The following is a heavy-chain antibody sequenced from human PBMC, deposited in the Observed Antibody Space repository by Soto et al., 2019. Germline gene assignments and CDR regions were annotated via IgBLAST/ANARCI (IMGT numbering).Heavy chain of an antibody. Sequence: ASVKVSCKASGYSFTDYHIHWVRQAPGQGLEWLGRINPKSGGTSTAQKFQGWVTMTTDTSISTASMELTRLTADDPAIYYCARGDSTDCSNGVCSFFYSQDMDVWGQGTTVTVSS. D-gene: IGHD2-8*01. V-gene: IGHV1-2*04. CDR2: INPKSGGT. CDR3: ARGDSTDCSNGVCSFFYSQDMDV. CDR1: GYSFTDYH. J-gene: IGHJ6*02.